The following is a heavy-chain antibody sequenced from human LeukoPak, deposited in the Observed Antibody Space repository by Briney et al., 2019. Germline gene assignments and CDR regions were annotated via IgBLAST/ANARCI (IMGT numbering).Heavy chain of an antibody. J-gene: IGHJ4*02. V-gene: IGHV4-59*08. Sequence: PSETLSLTCTVSGDSISNYYWSWIRQPPGKGLQWIAYVYYSGSTNYNPSLKSRVTISVDTSKNQFSLKLSSVTAADTAVYYCARTMLAMVRGGYFDYWGQGTLVTVSS. D-gene: IGHD3-10*01. CDR3: ARTMLAMVRGGYFDY. CDR2: VYYSGST. CDR1: GDSISNYY.